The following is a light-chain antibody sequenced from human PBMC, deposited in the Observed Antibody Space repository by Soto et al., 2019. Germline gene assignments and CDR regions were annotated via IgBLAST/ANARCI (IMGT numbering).Light chain of an antibody. V-gene: IGKV1-16*02. CDR3: QQYNGYPYT. CDR2: GVS. J-gene: IGKJ2*01. CDR1: QDISTF. Sequence: DIQMTQSPSSLSASLGDTVTITCRASQDISTFLAWFQQKPGKAPQSLIYGVSNLQGGVPSKFSGSGSGTHCPLTISSLQPEDFATYYCQQYNGYPYTFGQGTKLEIK.